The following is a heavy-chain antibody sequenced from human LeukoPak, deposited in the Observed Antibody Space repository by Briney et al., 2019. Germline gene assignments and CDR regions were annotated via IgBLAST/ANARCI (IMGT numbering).Heavy chain of an antibody. Sequence: GGSLRLSCAASGFTFSSYSMNWVRQAPGKGLEWVSSISSSSSYIYYADSVKGRFTISRDNAKNSLYLQMNSLRAEDTAVYYCASDAYLYSSSAGERLNAVDIWGQGTMVTVSS. CDR2: ISSSSSYI. D-gene: IGHD6-6*01. CDR1: GFTFSSYS. V-gene: IGHV3-21*01. J-gene: IGHJ3*02. CDR3: ASDAYLYSSSAGERLNAVDI.